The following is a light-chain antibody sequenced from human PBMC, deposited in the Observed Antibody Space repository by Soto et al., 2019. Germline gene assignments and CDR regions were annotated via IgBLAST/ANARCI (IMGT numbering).Light chain of an antibody. CDR2: GNN. CDR1: SSNIGAGYD. Sequence: QSVLTQPPSVSGAPGQRVTISCTGTSSNIGAGYDVHWYQHLPGTAPKLLIYGNNDRPSGVPDRFSGSNSGTSASLAITGLQAEDEADYYCQSYDTSLSGSVFGRGTKLTVL. J-gene: IGLJ2*01. V-gene: IGLV1-40*01. CDR3: QSYDTSLSGSV.